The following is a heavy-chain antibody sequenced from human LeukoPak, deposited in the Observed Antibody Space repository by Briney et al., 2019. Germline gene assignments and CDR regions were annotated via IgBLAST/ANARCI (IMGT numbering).Heavy chain of an antibody. CDR3: ARAGRYCSGGSCYSAGYYYYYYNMDV. J-gene: IGHJ6*03. Sequence: ASVKVSCKASGYTFTGYYMHWVRQAPGQGLEWMGWINPNSGGTNYAQKFQGRVTMTRDMSTSTVYVELSSLRSEDTAVYYCARAGRYCSGGSCYSAGYYYYYYNMDVWGKGTTVAISS. V-gene: IGHV1-2*02. CDR1: GYTFTGYY. CDR2: INPNSGGT. D-gene: IGHD2-15*01.